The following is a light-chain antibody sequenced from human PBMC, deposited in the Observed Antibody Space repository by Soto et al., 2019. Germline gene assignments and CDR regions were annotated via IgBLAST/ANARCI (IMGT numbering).Light chain of an antibody. J-gene: IGLJ1*01. V-gene: IGLV2-14*01. CDR1: SSDVGRYNY. CDR2: DVS. Sequence: QSALTQPASVSGSPGQSITISCTGTSSDVGRYNYVSWYQQHAGKPPKLMIYDVSNRPSGVSNRFSGSKSGNTASLTISGLQTEDEADYYCGSYTSRSTYVFGTGTKLTVL. CDR3: GSYTSRSTYV.